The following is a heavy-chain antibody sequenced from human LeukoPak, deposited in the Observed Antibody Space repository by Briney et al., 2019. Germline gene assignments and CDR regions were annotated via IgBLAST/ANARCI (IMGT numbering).Heavy chain of an antibody. Sequence: ASVNVSCKASGYTCTSYDINWVRQATGQGLEWMGWMNPNSGITGYAQKFQGRVTMTRNTSISTAYMELSSLRSEDTAVYYCARGRFPLYCGGDCYRAGWFDPWGQGTLVTVSS. J-gene: IGHJ5*02. CDR3: ARGRFPLYCGGDCYRAGWFDP. CDR2: MNPNSGIT. D-gene: IGHD2-21*01. CDR1: GYTCTSYD. V-gene: IGHV1-8*01.